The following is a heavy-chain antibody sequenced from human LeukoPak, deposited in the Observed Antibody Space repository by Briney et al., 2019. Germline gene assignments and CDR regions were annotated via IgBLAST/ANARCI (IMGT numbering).Heavy chain of an antibody. D-gene: IGHD5-18*01. V-gene: IGHV3-33*06. CDR1: GFTFSSYG. Sequence: GGSLRLSCAASGFTFSSYGMHWVRQAPGKGLEWVAVIWYDGSNKYYADSVKGRFTISRDNSKNTLYLQMNSLRAEDTAVYYCVKDSGYSYGTLDYWGQGTLVTVSS. J-gene: IGHJ4*02. CDR2: IWYDGSNK. CDR3: VKDSGYSYGTLDY.